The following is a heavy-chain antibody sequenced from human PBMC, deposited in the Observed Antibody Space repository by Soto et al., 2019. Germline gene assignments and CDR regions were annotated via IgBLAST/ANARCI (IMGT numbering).Heavy chain of an antibody. J-gene: IGHJ5*02. CDR2: ISAYNGNT. CDR3: ARDGYYYGSGSLNWFDP. CDR1: GYTFTSHG. Sequence: QVPLVQSGAEVKKPGASVKVSCKASGYTFTSHGISWVRQAPGQGLEWMGWISAYNGNTNYAQKLQGRVTMTTDTSTSTAYMELRSLRSDDTAVYYCARDGYYYGSGSLNWFDPWGQGTLVTVSS. D-gene: IGHD3-10*01. V-gene: IGHV1-18*01.